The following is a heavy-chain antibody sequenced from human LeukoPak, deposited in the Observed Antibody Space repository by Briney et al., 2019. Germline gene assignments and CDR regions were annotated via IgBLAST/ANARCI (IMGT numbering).Heavy chain of an antibody. Sequence: SETLSLTCAVSGVSMSAFQWSWVRQSPEKGLEWIGCINTKGETNYNPSLKSRVTTSVDTSKSQFSLRLTSVTAADTAVYYCATSNDAKIAPFDHWGQGALVTVSS. CDR2: INTKGET. CDR3: ATSNDAKIAPFDH. CDR1: GVSMSAFQ. D-gene: IGHD2-8*01. V-gene: IGHV4-4*09. J-gene: IGHJ4*02.